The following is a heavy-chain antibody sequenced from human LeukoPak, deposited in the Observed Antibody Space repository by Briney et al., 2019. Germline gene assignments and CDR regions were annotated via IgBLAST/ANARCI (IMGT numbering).Heavy chain of an antibody. V-gene: IGHV3-20*04. CDR1: GFTFDDYG. CDR2: INWNGGST. CDR3: AKDQCTRTSCDGYPGY. J-gene: IGHJ4*02. D-gene: IGHD2-2*01. Sequence: PGGSLRLSCAASGFTFDDYGMSWVRQAPGKGLEWVSGINWNGGSTGYADSVKGRFTISRDNSKNTLYLQMNSLRPEDTAVYYCAKDQCTRTSCDGYPGYWGQGSLVTVSS.